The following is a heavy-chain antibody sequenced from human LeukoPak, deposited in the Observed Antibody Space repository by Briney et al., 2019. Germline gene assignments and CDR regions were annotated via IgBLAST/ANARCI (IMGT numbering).Heavy chain of an antibody. CDR3: VKVEQQLVRGDFDY. J-gene: IGHJ4*02. CDR1: GFTFSSYA. D-gene: IGHD6-13*01. V-gene: IGHV3-64D*06. Sequence: GGSLRLSCAASGFTFSSYAMSWVRQAPGKGLEYVSAISSNGGSTYYADSVKGRFTISRDNSKNTLYLQMSSLRAEDTAVYYCVKVEQQLVRGDFDYWGQGTLVTVSS. CDR2: ISSNGGST.